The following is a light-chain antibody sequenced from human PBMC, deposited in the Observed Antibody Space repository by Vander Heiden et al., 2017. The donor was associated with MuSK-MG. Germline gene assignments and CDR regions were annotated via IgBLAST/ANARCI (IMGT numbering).Light chain of an antibody. V-gene: IGLV1-40*01. CDR1: SSTIGAGYA. Sequence: QSVLTQPPSVSGAPGQTVTISCTGVSSTIGAGYAVHWYQQLPGTAPKLLVFDNRNRPSGGPDRFSGSKSGTSASLAITGRQAEDEADYYCQSYDSRLSGARVFGGGTKLTVL. CDR2: DNR. J-gene: IGLJ2*01. CDR3: QSYDSRLSGARV.